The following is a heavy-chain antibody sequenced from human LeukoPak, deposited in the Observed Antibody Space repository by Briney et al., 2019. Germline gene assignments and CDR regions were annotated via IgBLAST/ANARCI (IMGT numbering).Heavy chain of an antibody. CDR3: ARGGGLFDY. D-gene: IGHD3-10*01. CDR2: IYFTGGT. V-gene: IGHV4-59*01. CDR1: GGSINNYY. Sequence: SETLSLTCNVSGGSINNYYWSWLRQPPGKGLEWIGYIYFTGGTNYNPSLKSRVTMSIDTSKNQFSLELNSVTAADTAFYYCARGGGLFDYWGQGSLVTVSS. J-gene: IGHJ4*02.